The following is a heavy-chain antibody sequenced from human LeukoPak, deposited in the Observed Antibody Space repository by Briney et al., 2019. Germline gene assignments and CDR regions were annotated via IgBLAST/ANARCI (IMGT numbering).Heavy chain of an antibody. Sequence: PGGSLRLSCAASGFTFSSYGMHWVRQAPGKGLEWVAVISYDGSNKYYADSVKGRFTISRDNSKNTLYLQMNSLRAEDTAVYYCARSGTTSDILTGQNWFDPWGQGTLVTVSS. D-gene: IGHD3-9*01. J-gene: IGHJ5*02. V-gene: IGHV3-30*03. CDR3: ARSGTTSDILTGQNWFDP. CDR2: ISYDGSNK. CDR1: GFTFSSYG.